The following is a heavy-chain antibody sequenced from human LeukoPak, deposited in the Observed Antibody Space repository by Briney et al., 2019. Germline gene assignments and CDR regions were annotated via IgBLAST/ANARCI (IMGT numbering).Heavy chain of an antibody. Sequence: NSGGSLRLSCAVSGFTFSSYSMNWVRQAPGKGLEWVSSISSSSSYIYYADSEKGRFTISRDNAKNSLYLQMNSLRAEDTAVYYCARAADDYGIPEYFQHWGQGTLVTVSS. CDR3: ARAADDYGIPEYFQH. CDR2: ISSSSSYI. D-gene: IGHD4-17*01. CDR1: GFTFSSYS. J-gene: IGHJ1*01. V-gene: IGHV3-21*01.